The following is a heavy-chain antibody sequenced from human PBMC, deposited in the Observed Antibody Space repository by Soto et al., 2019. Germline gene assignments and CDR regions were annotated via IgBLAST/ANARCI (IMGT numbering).Heavy chain of an antibody. J-gene: IGHJ6*02. CDR2: ISYDGSNK. D-gene: IGHD3-3*01. CDR1: GFTFSSYA. CDR3: ARDSEWVLRFLEWLLLTEGCGMDV. V-gene: IGHV3-30-3*01. Sequence: PGGSLRLSCAASGFTFSSYAMHWVRQAPGKGLEWVAVISYDGSNKYYADSVKGRFTISRDNSKNTLYLQMNSLRAEDTAVYYCARDSEWVLRFLEWLLLTEGCGMDVWGQGTTVTVSS.